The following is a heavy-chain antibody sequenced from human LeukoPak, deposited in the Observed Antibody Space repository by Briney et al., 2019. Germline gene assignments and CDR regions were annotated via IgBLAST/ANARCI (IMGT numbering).Heavy chain of an antibody. CDR3: ARAYGSGSYNYYYYYMDV. Sequence: SETLSLTCTVSGGSISSSSYYWGWIRQPPGKGLEWIGSIYYSGSTYYNPSLKSRVTISVDTSKNQFSLKLSSVTAADTAVYYCARAYGSGSYNYYYYYMDVWGKGTTVTVSS. J-gene: IGHJ6*03. V-gene: IGHV4-39*07. CDR1: GGSISSSSYY. D-gene: IGHD3-10*01. CDR2: IYYSGST.